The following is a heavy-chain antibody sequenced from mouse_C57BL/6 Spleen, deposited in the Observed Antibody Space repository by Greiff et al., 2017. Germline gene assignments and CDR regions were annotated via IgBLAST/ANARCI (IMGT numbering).Heavy chain of an antibody. D-gene: IGHD2-4*01. CDR2: ISSGSSTI. Sequence: EVKLMESGGGLVKPGGSLKLSCAASGFTFSDYGMHWVRQAPEKGLEWVAYISSGSSTIYYADTVKGRFTISRDNAKNTLFLQMTSLRSEDTAMYYCAVITAFFDYWGQGTTLTVSS. V-gene: IGHV5-17*01. J-gene: IGHJ2*01. CDR3: AVITAFFDY. CDR1: GFTFSDYG.